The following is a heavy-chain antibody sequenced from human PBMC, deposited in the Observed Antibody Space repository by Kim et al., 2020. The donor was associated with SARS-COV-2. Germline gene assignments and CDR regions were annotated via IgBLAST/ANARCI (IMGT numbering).Heavy chain of an antibody. V-gene: IGHV3-30-3*01. D-gene: IGHD3-3*01. J-gene: IGHJ6*02. Sequence: GGSLRLSCAASGLSFVDSAMTWVRQAPGKGLEWVAIILYDGHNKDYAATVKGRFSISRDNSKSTVSLQMNSLRVEDTAVYYCARGNYDESVSISGYYNGMDVWGQGTTVTVSS. CDR2: ILYDGHNK. CDR3: ARGNYDESVSISGYYNGMDV. CDR1: GLSFVDSA.